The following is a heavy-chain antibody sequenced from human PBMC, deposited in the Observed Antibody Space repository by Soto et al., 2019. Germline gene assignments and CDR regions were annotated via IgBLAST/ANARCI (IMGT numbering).Heavy chain of an antibody. CDR3: ARRPYSSSWHEDY. CDR1: GYSFTIYW. D-gene: IGHD6-13*01. V-gene: IGHV5-51*01. CDR2: IYPGDSDT. Sequence: LGESLKISCKGSGYSFTIYWIGWVRQMPGKGLEWMGIIYPGDSDTRYSPSFQGQVTISADKSISTAYLQWSSLKASDTAMYYCARRPYSSSWHEDYWGQGTLVTVSS. J-gene: IGHJ4*02.